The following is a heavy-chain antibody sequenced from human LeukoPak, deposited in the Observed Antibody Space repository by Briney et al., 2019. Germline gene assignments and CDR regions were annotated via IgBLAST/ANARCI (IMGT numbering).Heavy chain of an antibody. V-gene: IGHV1-46*01. J-gene: IGHJ4*02. CDR3: VTQQSGYLY. Sequence: GASVKVSCKASGYTFTRNYMHWVRQAPGQGLEWMGIINPRGGSTTYAQKFQGRLTMTRDTSTSTVYMELSSLRSEDTAVYYCVTQQSGYLYWGQGTLVTVSS. CDR1: GYTFTRNY. D-gene: IGHD5-12*01. CDR2: INPRGGST.